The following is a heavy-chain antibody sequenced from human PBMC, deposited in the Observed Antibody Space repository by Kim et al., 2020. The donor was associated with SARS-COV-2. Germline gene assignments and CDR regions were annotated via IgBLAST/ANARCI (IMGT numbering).Heavy chain of an antibody. V-gene: IGHV3-74*01. D-gene: IGHD3-22*01. CDR3: ATARGYYDSSGYYVFDY. CDR2: INSDGSGT. Sequence: GGSLRLSCAASGFSFSSYWMHWVRQVPGKGLLWVSRINSDGSGTGYADSVKGRFTISRDNAKNTLYLQMNRLRAEDTAVYYCATARGYYDSSGYYVFDYWGQGILVTVAS. CDR1: GFSFSSYW. J-gene: IGHJ4*02.